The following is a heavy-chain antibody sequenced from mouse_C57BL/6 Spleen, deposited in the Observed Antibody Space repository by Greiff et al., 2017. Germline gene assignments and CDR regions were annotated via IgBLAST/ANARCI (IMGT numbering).Heavy chain of an antibody. CDR2: ISSGSSTI. J-gene: IGHJ1*03. CDR3: ARGRPPTGYFDV. V-gene: IGHV5-17*01. CDR1: GFTFSDYG. Sequence: EVKLVESGGGLVKPGGSLKLSCAASGFTFSDYGMHWVRQAPEKGLEWVAYISSGSSTIYYADTVKGRVTISRDNAKNTLFLQMTSLRSEDTAMYYCARGRPPTGYFDVWGTGTTVTVSS. D-gene: IGHD1-1*01.